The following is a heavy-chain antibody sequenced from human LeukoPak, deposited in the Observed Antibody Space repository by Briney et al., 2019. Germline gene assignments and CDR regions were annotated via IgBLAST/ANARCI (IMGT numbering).Heavy chain of an antibody. CDR1: GFTFSSYA. CDR3: AKDLRATGSPNVLDL. Sequence: PGGSLRLSCAASGFTFSSYAMRWVRQAPGKGLEWVSAISGSGGRTYYADSVKGRYTISRDNSKNTLYLQMNSLRAEATAVYFCAKDLRATGSPNVLDLWGQGTLVTVSS. J-gene: IGHJ5*02. CDR2: ISGSGGRT. V-gene: IGHV3-23*01.